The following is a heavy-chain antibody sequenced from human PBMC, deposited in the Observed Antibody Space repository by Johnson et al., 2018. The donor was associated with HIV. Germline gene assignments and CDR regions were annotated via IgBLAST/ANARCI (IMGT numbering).Heavy chain of an antibody. CDR2: ISYDGSDK. D-gene: IGHD4-17*01. Sequence: QVQLVESGGGVVQPGRSLRLSCAVSGFTFSSYAMHWVRQAPGEGLEWVAVISYDGSDKYYADSVKGRFTISRDSSKNTLYLQMNSLRTEDTAVYYCARDEGLDYGASLGAFDIWGQGTMVTVSS. V-gene: IGHV3-30*04. CDR3: ARDEGLDYGASLGAFDI. J-gene: IGHJ3*02. CDR1: GFTFSSYA.